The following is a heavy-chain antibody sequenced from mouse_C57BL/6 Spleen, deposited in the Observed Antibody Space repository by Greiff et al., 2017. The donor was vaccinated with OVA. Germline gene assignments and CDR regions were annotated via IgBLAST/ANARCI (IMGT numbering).Heavy chain of an antibody. D-gene: IGHD2-4*01. CDR1: GFTFTDYY. CDR2: IRNKANGYTT. Sequence: EVKLMESGGGLVQPGGSLSLSCAASGFTFTDYYMSWVRQPPGKALEWLGFIRNKANGYTTEYSASVKGRFTISRDTSQRILYLQMKALRDEDSATYYGTRYRGGSYDYDWSDFDYWGQGTTLTVSS. CDR3: TRYRGGSYDYDWSDFDY. V-gene: IGHV7-3*01. J-gene: IGHJ2*01.